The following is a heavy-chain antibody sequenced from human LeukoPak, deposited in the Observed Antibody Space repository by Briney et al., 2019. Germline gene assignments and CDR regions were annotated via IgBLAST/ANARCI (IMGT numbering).Heavy chain of an antibody. CDR1: GFTFSSYW. Sequence: PGGSLRLSCAASGFTFSSYWMHWVRQAPGKGLVWVSRVNNDGSSTSYADSVKGRFTISRDNTKNTLYLQMNSLRAEDAAVYYCARDLNDLLQNYRSTWYPADYWGQGTLVTVSS. D-gene: IGHD6-13*01. J-gene: IGHJ4*02. V-gene: IGHV3-74*01. CDR3: ARDLNDLLQNYRSTWYPADY. CDR2: VNNDGSST.